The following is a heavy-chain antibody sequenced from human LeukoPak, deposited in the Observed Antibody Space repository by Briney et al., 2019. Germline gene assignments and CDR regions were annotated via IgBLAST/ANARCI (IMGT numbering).Heavy chain of an antibody. CDR3: ARARAVADFDY. Sequence: SETLSLTCAVYGGSFSGYYWSWIRQPPGKGLEWIGYIYYSGSTYYNPSLKSRVTISVDTSKNQFSLKLSSVTAADTAVYYCARARAVADFDYWGQGTLVTVSS. CDR1: GGSFSGYY. V-gene: IGHV4-30-4*01. J-gene: IGHJ4*02. CDR2: IYYSGST. D-gene: IGHD6-19*01.